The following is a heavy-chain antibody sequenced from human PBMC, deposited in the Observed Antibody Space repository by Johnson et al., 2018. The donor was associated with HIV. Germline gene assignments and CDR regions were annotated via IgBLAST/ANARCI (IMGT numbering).Heavy chain of an antibody. Sequence: QVQLVESGGDLVKAGGSLRLSCAASGSTFSDYYMSWVRQAPGKGLVWVSHIHSDETDTTYADSVTGRFTISRDNARNTLYLQMNSLRAEDTAVYYCARDTLAWGLLPPIGGFDIWGQGTMVTVSS. V-gene: IGHV3-11*05. CDR3: ARDTLAWGLLPPIGGFDI. CDR2: IHSDETDT. CDR1: GSTFSDYY. D-gene: IGHD1-26*01. J-gene: IGHJ3*02.